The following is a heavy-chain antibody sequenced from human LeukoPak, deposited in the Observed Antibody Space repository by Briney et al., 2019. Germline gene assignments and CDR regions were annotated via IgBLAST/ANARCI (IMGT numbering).Heavy chain of an antibody. CDR1: GFTFSSYE. CDR3: ARGPSPTNFDY. D-gene: IGHD5-12*01. Sequence: PGGSLRLSCAASGFTFSSYEMNWVRQAPGKGLEWVSSISSSSSYIYYADSVKGRFTISRDNAKNSLYLQMNSLRAEDTAVYYCARGPSPTNFDYWGQGTLVTVSS. J-gene: IGHJ4*02. V-gene: IGHV3-21*01. CDR2: ISSSSSYI.